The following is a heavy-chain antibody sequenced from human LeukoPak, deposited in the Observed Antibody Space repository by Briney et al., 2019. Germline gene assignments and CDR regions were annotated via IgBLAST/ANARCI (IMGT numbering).Heavy chain of an antibody. V-gene: IGHV3-21*04. CDR1: GFTFSSYS. CDR2: ISSSSSYI. J-gene: IGHJ4*02. Sequence: PGGSLRLSCAASGFTFSSYSMNWVRQAPGKGLEWVSSISSSSSYIYYADSVKGRFTISRDNSKNTMYLQMNSLRAEDTAVYYCARDTVPVAATPRGWGYWGQGTLVTVSS. D-gene: IGHD2-15*01. CDR3: ARDTVPVAATPRGWGY.